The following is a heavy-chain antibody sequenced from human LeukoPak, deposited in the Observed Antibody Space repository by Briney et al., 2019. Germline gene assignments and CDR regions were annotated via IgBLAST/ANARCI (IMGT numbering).Heavy chain of an antibody. V-gene: IGHV3-20*04. D-gene: IGHD1-26*01. J-gene: IGHJ4*02. CDR3: ARASVWVSVSYRTADY. CDR2: INWNGGST. CDR1: GFTFDDYG. Sequence: PGGSLRLSCAASGFTFDDYGRSWVRQAPGKGLEWVSGINWNGGSTGYADSVKGRFTISSDKPKNSRDVQMNTLRAEDTALYYCARASVWVSVSYRTADYWGQGTLVTVSS.